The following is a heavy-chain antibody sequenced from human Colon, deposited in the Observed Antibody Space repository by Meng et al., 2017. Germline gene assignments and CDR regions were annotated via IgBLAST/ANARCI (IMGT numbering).Heavy chain of an antibody. Sequence: ASVKVSCKASGYIFNNYAISWLRQSPGLGLEWMGWVSACSGKTIYAQNLQDRLTLTTETSTTTTNMELMSLRTDDTAIYYCSRDEYGSGATTNWFDLWGQGTLVTVSS. J-gene: IGHJ5*02. CDR3: SRDEYGSGATTNWFDL. D-gene: IGHD6-19*01. V-gene: IGHV1-18*01. CDR2: VSACSGKT. CDR1: GYIFNNYA.